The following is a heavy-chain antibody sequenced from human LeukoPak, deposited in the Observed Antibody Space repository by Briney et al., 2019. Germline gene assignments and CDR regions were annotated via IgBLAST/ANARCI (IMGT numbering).Heavy chain of an antibody. CDR3: AIRGRYYDFWSGIVDY. CDR1: GFTVSSNY. J-gene: IGHJ4*02. D-gene: IGHD3-3*01. CDR2: IYSGGST. V-gene: IGHV3-66*02. Sequence: GGSLRLSCAASGFTVSSNYMSWVRQAPGKGLEWVSVIYSGGSTYYAVSVKGRFTISRDNSKNTLYLQMNSLRAEDTAVYYCAIRGRYYDFWSGIVDYWGQGTLVTVSS.